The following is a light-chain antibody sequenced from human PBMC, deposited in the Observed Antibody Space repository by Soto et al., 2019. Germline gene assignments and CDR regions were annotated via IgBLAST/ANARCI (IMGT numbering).Light chain of an antibody. Sequence: DIQMTQSPSTLSASVGDRVTITCRASQSISSWLAWYQQKPGKAPKLLIYDASSLESGVPSRFSGSGSGTEFTLPISSLQPDDFATYYCQQYNSYSPVYTFGQGTKLEIK. J-gene: IGKJ2*01. CDR2: DAS. CDR3: QQYNSYSPVYT. CDR1: QSISSW. V-gene: IGKV1-5*01.